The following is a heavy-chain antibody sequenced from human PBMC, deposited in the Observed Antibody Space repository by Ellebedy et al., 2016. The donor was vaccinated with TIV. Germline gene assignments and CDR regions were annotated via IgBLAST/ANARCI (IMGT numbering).Heavy chain of an antibody. V-gene: IGHV3-7*01. CDR2: IKQDGSAK. Sequence: GGSLRLXXAASGFTFSSYGMQWVRQAPGKGLEWVANIKQDGSAKYYVDSVKGRFTISRDNAKNSVYLQMNNLRAEDTAVYYCARRYMDVWGKGTTVTVSS. CDR1: GFTFSSYG. CDR3: ARRYMDV. J-gene: IGHJ6*03.